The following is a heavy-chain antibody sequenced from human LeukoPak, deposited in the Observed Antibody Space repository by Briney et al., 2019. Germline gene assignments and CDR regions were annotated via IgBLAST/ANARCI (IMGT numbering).Heavy chain of an antibody. CDR1: GFAFTDYY. CDR2: ITNSGTTI. Sequence: GGSLRLSCAASGFAFTDYYMSWIRQAPGKGLEWVSYITNSGTTIYYADSVKGRFTISRDNAKNSLYLQMNSLRAEDTAVYYCSREGCGATGCYTNDYWGQGTLVTVSS. CDR3: SREGCGATGCYTNDY. V-gene: IGHV3-11*01. J-gene: IGHJ4*02. D-gene: IGHD2-21*01.